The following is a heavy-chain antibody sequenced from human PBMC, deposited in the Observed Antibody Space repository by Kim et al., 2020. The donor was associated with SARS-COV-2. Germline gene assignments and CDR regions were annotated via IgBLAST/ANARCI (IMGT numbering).Heavy chain of an antibody. CDR2: ISSNGGST. V-gene: IGHV3-64*01. CDR3: ARAHSYCGSTSCYEKSYCYYCYGMDV. J-gene: IGHJ6*02. CDR1: GFTFSSYA. Sequence: GGSLRLSCAASGFTFSSYAMHWVRQAPGKGLQYVSAISSNGGSTYYANSVKGRFTISRDNSKNTLYLQMGSLRAEDMAVYYCARAHSYCGSTSCYEKSYCYYCYGMDVWGQGTTVTVSS. D-gene: IGHD2-2*01.